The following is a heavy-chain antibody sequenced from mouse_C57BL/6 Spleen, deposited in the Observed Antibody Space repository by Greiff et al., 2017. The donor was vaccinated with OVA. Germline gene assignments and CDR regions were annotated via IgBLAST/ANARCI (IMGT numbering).Heavy chain of an antibody. CDR2: INPGTGST. D-gene: IGHD3-2*02. J-gene: IGHJ2*01. Sequence: VQLQQSGAELVKPGASVKLSCKASGYTFTGYCMDWVKQRPGKSLEWIGEINPGTGSTNYNEKFKGKATFTVDKSSSTAYMQLSSLTSEDSAGYYCARVGGYDFDYWGQGTTLTVSS. V-gene: IGHV1-42*01. CDR1: GYTFTGYC. CDR3: ARVGGYDFDY.